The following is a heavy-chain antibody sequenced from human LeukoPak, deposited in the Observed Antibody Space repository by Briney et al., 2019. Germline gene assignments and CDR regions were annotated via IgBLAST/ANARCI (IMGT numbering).Heavy chain of an antibody. CDR1: GFTVSSNY. Sequence: GGSLRLSCAASGFTVSSNYMSWVRQAPGKGLEWVSVIYSGGSTYYADSVKGRFTISRDNSKNTLYLQMNSLRAEGTAVYYCAIIRARGYYFDYWGQGTLVTVSS. J-gene: IGHJ4*02. CDR3: AIIRARGYYFDY. V-gene: IGHV3-53*01. D-gene: IGHD3-10*01. CDR2: IYSGGST.